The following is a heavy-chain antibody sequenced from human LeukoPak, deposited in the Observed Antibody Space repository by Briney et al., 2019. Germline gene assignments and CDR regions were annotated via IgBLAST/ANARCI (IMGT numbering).Heavy chain of an antibody. CDR1: GGSISSSSYY. CDR3: ASGLRYFDLYY. J-gene: IGHJ4*02. Sequence: SETLSLTCTVSGGSISSSSYYWSWIRQPAGKGLEWIGRIYTSGSTNYNPSLKSRVTISVDTSKNQFSLKLSSVTAADTAVYYCASGLRYFDLYYWGQGTLVTASS. V-gene: IGHV4-61*02. D-gene: IGHD3-9*01. CDR2: IYTSGST.